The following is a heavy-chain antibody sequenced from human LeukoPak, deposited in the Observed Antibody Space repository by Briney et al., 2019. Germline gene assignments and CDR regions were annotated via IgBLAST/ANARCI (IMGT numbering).Heavy chain of an antibody. CDR3: ARLRSKGSDFGVFDY. V-gene: IGHV4-30-4*07. CDR2: IYHRGTT. Sequence: PSETLSLTCAVSGGSISSGAYCWSWLRQPPGKGLEWIGYIYHRGTTYYNPSLKSRITISVDTSKNHFSLKLSSVTAADTAVYYCARLRSKGSDFGVFDYWGQGTLVTVSS. J-gene: IGHJ4*02. CDR1: GGSISSGAYC. D-gene: IGHD3-10*01.